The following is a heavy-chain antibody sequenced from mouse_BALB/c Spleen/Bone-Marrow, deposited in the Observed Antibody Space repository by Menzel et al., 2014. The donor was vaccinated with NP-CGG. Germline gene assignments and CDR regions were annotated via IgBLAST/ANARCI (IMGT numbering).Heavy chain of an antibody. J-gene: IGHJ3*01. Sequence: LVESGAELVKPGASVKLSCTASGFNIKDTYMHWVKQRPEQGLEWIGRIDPANGNTKYDPKFQGKATITADTSSNTAYLQLSSLTSEDTAVYYCARSGGYGNCLAWFAYWGQGTLVTVSA. CDR2: IDPANGNT. V-gene: IGHV14-3*02. D-gene: IGHD2-10*02. CDR3: ARSGGYGNCLAWFAY. CDR1: GFNIKDTY.